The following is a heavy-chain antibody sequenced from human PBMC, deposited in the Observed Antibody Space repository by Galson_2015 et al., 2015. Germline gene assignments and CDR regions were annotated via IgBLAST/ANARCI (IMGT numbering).Heavy chain of an antibody. J-gene: IGHJ4*02. CDR1: GFTSTSSA. CDR2: IVVGSGNT. V-gene: IGHV1-58*01. CDR3: AALTIFGVVGY. Sequence: SVKVSCKASGFTSTSSAVQWVRQARGQRLEWIGWIVVGSGNTNYAQKFQERVTITRDMSTSTAYMELSSLRSEDTAVYYCAALTIFGVVGYWGQGTLVTVSS. D-gene: IGHD3-3*01.